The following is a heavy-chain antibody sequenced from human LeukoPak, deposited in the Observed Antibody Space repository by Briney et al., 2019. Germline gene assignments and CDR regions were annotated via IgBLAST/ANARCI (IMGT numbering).Heavy chain of an antibody. V-gene: IGHV3-33*01. CDR3: ARGSAGLYYFDF. CDR1: GFTFSSYA. J-gene: IGHJ4*02. Sequence: AGSLTLSCAASGFTFSSYAMHWVRQAPGKGLEWVALIWYDGSDIYYADSVKGRFIISRDNSKNTLYLQMNTLRAEDTAVYYCARGSAGLYYFDFWGQGTLVTVSS. D-gene: IGHD6-13*01. CDR2: IWYDGSDI.